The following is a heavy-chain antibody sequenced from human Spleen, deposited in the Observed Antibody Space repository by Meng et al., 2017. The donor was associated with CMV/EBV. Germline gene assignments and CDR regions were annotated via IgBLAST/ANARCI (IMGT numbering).Heavy chain of an antibody. Sequence: SLKISCAASGFIFSNYNMNWVRQAPGKGLEWVASISWNGANTASADSVKGRFTVSRDNAKNSLYLQMNSLRVEDTALYYCAKEGIGGFDHWGQGTLVTVSS. CDR1: GFIFSNYN. D-gene: IGHD2-21*01. J-gene: IGHJ4*02. CDR3: AKEGIGGFDH. CDR2: ISWNGANT. V-gene: IGHV3-9*01.